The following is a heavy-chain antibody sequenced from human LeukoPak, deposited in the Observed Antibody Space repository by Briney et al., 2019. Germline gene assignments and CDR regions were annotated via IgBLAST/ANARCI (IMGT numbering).Heavy chain of an antibody. Sequence: SETLSLTCTVSGGSISSYYWSWIRQPPGKGLEWIGFISYSGSTSYNPSLKSRVTITLDTSKNHFSLKMSSVTAADTAVYYCARSRSGSYGNFDYWGQGTLVTVSS. CDR1: GGSISSYY. J-gene: IGHJ4*02. CDR3: ARSRSGSYGNFDY. V-gene: IGHV4-59*01. D-gene: IGHD6-19*01. CDR2: ISYSGST.